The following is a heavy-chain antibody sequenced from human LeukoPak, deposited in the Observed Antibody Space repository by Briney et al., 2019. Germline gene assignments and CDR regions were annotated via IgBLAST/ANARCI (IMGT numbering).Heavy chain of an antibody. V-gene: IGHV1-18*01. Sequence: ASVKVSCKASGYTFTSYGISWVRQAPGQGLEWMGWISAYNGNTNYAQKLQGRVTMTTDTSTSTAYMELRSLRSDDTAVYYCARGGKLRYFDWLGDNNWFDPWGQGTLVTVSS. CDR2: ISAYNGNT. D-gene: IGHD3-9*01. CDR3: ARGGKLRYFDWLGDNNWFDP. J-gene: IGHJ5*02. CDR1: GYTFTSYG.